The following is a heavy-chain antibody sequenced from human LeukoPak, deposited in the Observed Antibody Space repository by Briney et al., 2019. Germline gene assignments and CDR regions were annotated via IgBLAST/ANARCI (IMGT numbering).Heavy chain of an antibody. CDR3: AKDWALRAAGSFDY. J-gene: IGHJ4*02. CDR2: ISYSGGST. V-gene: IGHV3-23*01. Sequence: GGSLRLSCAASGFTFTYFAMTWVRQAPGKGLEWVSTISYSGGSTYYADSVKGRFTISRDNSKNTLYLQMNNLRAEDTAVHYCAKDWALRAAGSFDYWGQGTLVPSPQ. D-gene: IGHD6-13*01. CDR1: GFTFTYFA.